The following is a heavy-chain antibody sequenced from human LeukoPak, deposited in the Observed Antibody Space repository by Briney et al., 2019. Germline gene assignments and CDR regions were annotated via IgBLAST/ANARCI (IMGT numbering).Heavy chain of an antibody. Sequence: SVKVSCKASGGTFSSCAISWVRQAPGQGLEWMGGIIPIFGTANYAQKFQGRVTITADKSTSTAYMELSSLRSEDTAVYYCARGTAVAGHVDYWGQGTLVTVFS. V-gene: IGHV1-69*06. CDR1: GGTFSSCA. CDR3: ARGTAVAGHVDY. CDR2: IIPIFGTA. D-gene: IGHD6-19*01. J-gene: IGHJ4*02.